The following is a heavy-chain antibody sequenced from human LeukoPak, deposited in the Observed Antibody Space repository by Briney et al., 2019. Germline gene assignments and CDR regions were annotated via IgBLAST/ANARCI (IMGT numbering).Heavy chain of an antibody. V-gene: IGHV1-18*04. Sequence: GSVKVSCKASGYTFTSYGISWVRQAPGQGLEWMGLISAYNGNTNYAQKLQGIVTMTTDTSTSTAYMELRSVRSDDTAVYYCARRRGGSCDYWGQGTLVTVSS. D-gene: IGHD3-16*01. J-gene: IGHJ4*02. CDR1: GYTFTSYG. CDR2: ISAYNGNT. CDR3: ARRRGGSCDY.